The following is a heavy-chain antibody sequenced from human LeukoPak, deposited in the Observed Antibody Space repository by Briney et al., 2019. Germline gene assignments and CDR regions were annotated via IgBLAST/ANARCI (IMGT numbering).Heavy chain of an antibody. CDR2: ISGSGGST. V-gene: IGHV3-23*01. J-gene: IGHJ4*02. Sequence: GGSLRLSCAASGFTFSSYAMSWVRQAPGKGLEWVSAISGSGGSTYYADSVKGRFTISRDNSKNTLYLQMNSLRAEDTAVYYCARGGGEIQLWYPFDYWGQGTLVTVSS. CDR1: GFTFSSYA. CDR3: ARGGGEIQLWYPFDY. D-gene: IGHD5-18*01.